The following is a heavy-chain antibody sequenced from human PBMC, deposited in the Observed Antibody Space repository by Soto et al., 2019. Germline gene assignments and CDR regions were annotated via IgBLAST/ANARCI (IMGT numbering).Heavy chain of an antibody. V-gene: IGHV3-33*01. CDR3: ASWGIAAGDS. Sequence: QVQLVESGGGVVQPGRSLRLSCAASGFTFSSYGMHWVRQAPGKGLEWVAVIWYDGSNKYYADSVKGRFTISRDNSKNTLYLQLNSLRAEDTAVYYCASWGIAAGDSWGQGTLVTVSS. D-gene: IGHD6-13*01. CDR1: GFTFSSYG. CDR2: IWYDGSNK. J-gene: IGHJ4*02.